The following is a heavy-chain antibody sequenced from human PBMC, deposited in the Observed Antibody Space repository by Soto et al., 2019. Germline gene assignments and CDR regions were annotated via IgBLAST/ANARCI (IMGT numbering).Heavy chain of an antibody. CDR3: ARDFWSGYFAFDI. J-gene: IGHJ3*02. Sequence: PSETLSLTCTVSGGSISSGGYYWSWIRQHPGKGLEWIGYIYYSGSTYYNPSLKSRVTISVDTSKNQFSLKLSSVTAADTAVYYCARDFWSGYFAFDIWGQGXMVTV. V-gene: IGHV4-31*03. D-gene: IGHD3-3*01. CDR1: GGSISSGGYY. CDR2: IYYSGST.